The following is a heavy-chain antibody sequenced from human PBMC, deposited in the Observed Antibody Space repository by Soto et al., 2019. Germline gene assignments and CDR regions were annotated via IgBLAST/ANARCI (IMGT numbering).Heavy chain of an antibody. CDR2: IGVGSGNR. D-gene: IGHD2-8*01. CDR3: AALGVNFDH. Sequence: SVKVSCKASGFTFTSSAVQWVRQARGQRLEWIGWIGVGSGNRHYAQKFQERGTITRDMSTNTAYMELSSLRSEDTAVYYCAALGVNFDHWGQGTLVTVSS. J-gene: IGHJ4*02. CDR1: GFTFTSSA. V-gene: IGHV1-58*01.